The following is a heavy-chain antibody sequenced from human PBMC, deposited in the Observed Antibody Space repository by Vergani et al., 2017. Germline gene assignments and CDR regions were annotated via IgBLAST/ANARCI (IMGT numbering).Heavy chain of an antibody. Sequence: QVQLVESGGGVVQPGRSLRPPCAASGFTFSSYGMHWVRQAPGKGLEWVAVISYDGSNKYYADSVKGRFTISRDNSKNTLYLQMNSLRAEDTAVYYCAKDGKSISSWYEGYFDYWGQGTLVTVSS. CDR3: AKDGKSISSWYEGYFDY. CDR1: GFTFSSYG. V-gene: IGHV3-30*18. J-gene: IGHJ4*02. D-gene: IGHD6-13*01. CDR2: ISYDGSNK.